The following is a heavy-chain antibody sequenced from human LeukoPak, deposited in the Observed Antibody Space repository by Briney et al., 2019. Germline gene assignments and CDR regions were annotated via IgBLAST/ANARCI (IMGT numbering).Heavy chain of an antibody. CDR3: ARRNIVVLTGDAFDI. Sequence: SRTLSLTCAVSGGSISSGGFSWSWIRQPPGKGLEWIGYSYYTGNTYYNPSLKSRVTISLDTSKNQFSLKVTSVTAADTAVYYCARRNIVVLTGDAFDIWGQGTMATVS. D-gene: IGHD2/OR15-2a*01. CDR1: GGSISSGGFS. J-gene: IGHJ3*02. CDR2: SYYTGNT. V-gene: IGHV4-30-4*07.